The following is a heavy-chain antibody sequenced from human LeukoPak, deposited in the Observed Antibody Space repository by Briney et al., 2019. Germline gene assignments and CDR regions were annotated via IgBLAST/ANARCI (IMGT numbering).Heavy chain of an antibody. CDR2: IYYSGST. Sequence: SETLSLTCTVSGGSISSGGYYWSWIRQHPGKGLEWIGYIYYSGSTYYNPSLKSRVTISVDTSKNQFSLKLSSVTAADTAVYYCARGGDYVWGSYPFDYWGQGTLVTVSS. V-gene: IGHV4-31*03. CDR3: ARGGDYVWGSYPFDY. CDR1: GGSISSGGYY. D-gene: IGHD3-16*02. J-gene: IGHJ4*02.